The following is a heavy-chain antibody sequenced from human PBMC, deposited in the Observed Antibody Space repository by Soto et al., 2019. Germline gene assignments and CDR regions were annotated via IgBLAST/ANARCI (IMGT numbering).Heavy chain of an antibody. CDR1: AGFLSSSSYY. V-gene: IGHV4-39*01. J-gene: IGHJ4*02. CDR2: IYYSGST. Sequence: SEALPVPWTVSAGFLSSSSYYWCWIRQAPGKGMEWIGSIYYSGSTYYNPSLKSRLTISVDTSKNQFSLKLSSVTAADTAVYYCARRKGDSRGRSADWGQRSLVTVSS. D-gene: IGHD3-22*01. CDR3: ARRKGDSRGRSAD.